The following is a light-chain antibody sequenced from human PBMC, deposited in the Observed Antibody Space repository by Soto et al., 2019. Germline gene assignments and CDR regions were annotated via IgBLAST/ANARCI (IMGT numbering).Light chain of an antibody. CDR1: SSDVGGYNY. CDR3: SSYTSSSTLV. V-gene: IGLV2-14*01. CDR2: DVS. Sequence: QSVLTQPASVSGSPGQSITISCTGTSSDVGGYNYVSWYQQHPGKAPKLMIYDVSNQPSGVSKRFSGSKSGNTASLTISGLQAEDEADYYCSSYTSSSTLVFGGGTQLTVL. J-gene: IGLJ7*01.